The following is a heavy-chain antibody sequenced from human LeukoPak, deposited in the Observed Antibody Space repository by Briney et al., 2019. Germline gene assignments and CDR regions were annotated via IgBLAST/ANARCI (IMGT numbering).Heavy chain of an antibody. V-gene: IGHV1-18*01. J-gene: IGHJ5*02. CDR2: ISAYNGNT. CDR3: ARAKDGAATNWFDP. D-gene: IGHD6-13*01. CDR1: GYTFTSYG. Sequence: ASVKVSCKASGYTFTSYGISWVRQAPGQGLEWMGWISAYNGNTNYAQKLQGRVTMTTDTSTSTAYMELRSLRSDDTAVYYCARAKDGAATNWFDPWGQGTLVTVSS.